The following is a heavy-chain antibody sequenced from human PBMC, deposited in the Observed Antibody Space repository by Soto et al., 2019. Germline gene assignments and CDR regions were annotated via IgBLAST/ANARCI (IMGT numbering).Heavy chain of an antibody. V-gene: IGHV5-51*01. D-gene: IGHD2-2*01. CDR3: ASTYCSSISCPAAYYGMDV. CDR1: GYSFTSYW. Sequence: PVESLKISCKGSGYSFTSYWIGWVRQMPGKGLEWMGIIYPGDSDTRYSPSFQGQVTISADKSISTAYLQWSSLKASDTAMYYCASTYCSSISCPAAYYGMDVWGQGTTVTVSS. CDR2: IYPGDSDT. J-gene: IGHJ6*02.